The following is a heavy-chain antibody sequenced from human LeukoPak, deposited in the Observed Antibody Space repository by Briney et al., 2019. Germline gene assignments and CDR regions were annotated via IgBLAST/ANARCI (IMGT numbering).Heavy chain of an antibody. CDR2: ISTNSSTT. V-gene: IGHV3-48*04. Sequence: GGSLRLSCAASGFTFSSYAMSWVRQAPGKGLEWVSYISTNSSTTYYADSVKGRFTISRDNAKNSLYLQMTSLRAEDTAVYYCARAWGNDYDLNYWGQGTLVTVSS. CDR1: GFTFSSYA. J-gene: IGHJ4*02. CDR3: ARAWGNDYDLNY. D-gene: IGHD3-3*01.